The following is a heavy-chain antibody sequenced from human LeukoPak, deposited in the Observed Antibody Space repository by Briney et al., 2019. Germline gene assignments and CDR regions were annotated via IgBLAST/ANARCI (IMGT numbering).Heavy chain of an antibody. D-gene: IGHD5-18*01. CDR3: AKGVDTATLHGASDI. CDR1: GFTFSNYW. V-gene: IGHV3-74*01. Sequence: PGGSLRLSCAASGFTFSNYWMSWVRQAPGKGLVWVSRINSDGSSRHYADSVKGRFTISRYNAKNTLHLQMNSLRAEDTAVYYCAKGVDTATLHGASDIWGQGTMVTVSS. J-gene: IGHJ3*02. CDR2: INSDGSSR.